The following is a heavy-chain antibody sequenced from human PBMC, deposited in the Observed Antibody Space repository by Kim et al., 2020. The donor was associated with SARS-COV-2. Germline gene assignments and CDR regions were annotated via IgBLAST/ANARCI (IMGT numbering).Heavy chain of an antibody. J-gene: IGHJ4*02. CDR3: AKDRDCSGGSCYLFNY. D-gene: IGHD2-15*01. V-gene: IGHV3-23*01. CDR2: ISGSGGST. Sequence: GGSLRLSCAASGFTFSSYAMSWVRQAPGKGLEWVSAISGSGGSTYYADSVKGRFTISRDNSKNTLYLQMNSLRAEDTAVYYCAKDRDCSGGSCYLFNYWGQGTLVTVSS. CDR1: GFTFSSYA.